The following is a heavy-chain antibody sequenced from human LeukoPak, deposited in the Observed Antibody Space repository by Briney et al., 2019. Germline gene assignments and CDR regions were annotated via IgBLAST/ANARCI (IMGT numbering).Heavy chain of an antibody. Sequence: SETLSLTCAVYGGSFSGYYRSWIRHPPGRGLEWIGEINHSGSTNYNPPLKSRVTISVDTSKNQFSLKLSSVTAADTAVYYCARRTYQLLSRYYYYYYYLDVWGKGTTVTISS. V-gene: IGHV4-34*01. CDR1: GGSFSGYY. CDR3: ARRTYQLLSRYYYYYYYLDV. D-gene: IGHD2-2*01. J-gene: IGHJ6*03. CDR2: INHSGST.